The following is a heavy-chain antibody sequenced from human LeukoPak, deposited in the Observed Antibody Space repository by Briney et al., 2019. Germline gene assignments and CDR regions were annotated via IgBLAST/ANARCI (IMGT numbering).Heavy chain of an antibody. V-gene: IGHV3-30*02. D-gene: IGHD3-10*01. CDR3: ASGYYGSGSYYCFDY. CDR1: GFTFSSYG. J-gene: IGHJ4*02. CDR2: IRYDGSNK. Sequence: GGSLRLSCAASGFTFSSYGMHWVRQAPGKGLEWVAFIRYDGSNKCYADSVKGRFTISRDNAKNSLYLQMNSLRAEDTAVYYCASGYYGSGSYYCFDYWGQGTLVTVSS.